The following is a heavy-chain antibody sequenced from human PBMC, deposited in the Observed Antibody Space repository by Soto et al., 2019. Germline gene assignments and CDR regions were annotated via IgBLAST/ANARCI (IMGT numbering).Heavy chain of an antibody. V-gene: IGHV3-23*01. Sequence: HPGGSLRLSCAASGFTFSSYSMSWVRQAPGKGLEWVSAISGSGGSTYYADSVKGRFTISRDTSKNTLYLQMNSLRVEDTAVYHCARRFCSGGRCKGNDGFDVWGQGTLVTVSS. CDR2: ISGSGGST. J-gene: IGHJ3*01. CDR3: ARRFCSGGRCKGNDGFDV. CDR1: GFTFSSYS. D-gene: IGHD2-15*01.